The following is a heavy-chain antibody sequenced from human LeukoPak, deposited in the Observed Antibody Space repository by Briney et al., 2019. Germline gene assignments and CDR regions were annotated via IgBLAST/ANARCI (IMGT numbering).Heavy chain of an antibody. CDR1: GFTFSSYS. V-gene: IGHV3-48*04. D-gene: IGHD2-15*01. Sequence: PGGSLRLSCAASGFTFSSYSMNWVRQAPGKGLEWVSYISSSSSTIYYADSVKGRFTISRDNAKNSLYLQMNSLRAEDTAVYYCARALLRDIVVVVAATGNWFDPWGQGTLVTVSS. J-gene: IGHJ5*02. CDR2: ISSSSSTI. CDR3: ARALLRDIVVVVAATGNWFDP.